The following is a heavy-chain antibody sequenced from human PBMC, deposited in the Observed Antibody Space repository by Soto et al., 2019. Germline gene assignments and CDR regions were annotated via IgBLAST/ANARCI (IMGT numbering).Heavy chain of an antibody. D-gene: IGHD3-3*01. CDR2: MNPNSGNT. V-gene: IGHV1-8*01. CDR1: GYTFTSYD. CDR3: ARGLGPAYYDSN. J-gene: IGHJ4*02. Sequence: ASVKVSCKASGYTFTSYDINWVRQATGQGLEWMGWMNPNSGNTGYAQKFQGRVTMTRNTSISTAYMELSSLRSEDTAVYYCARGLGPAYYDSNWGQGTLVTVSS.